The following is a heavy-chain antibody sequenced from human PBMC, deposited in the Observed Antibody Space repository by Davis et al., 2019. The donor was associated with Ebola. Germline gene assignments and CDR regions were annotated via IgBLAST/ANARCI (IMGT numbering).Heavy chain of an antibody. V-gene: IGHV1-8*02. Sequence: ASVKVSCKASGYTFIGYYMHWVRQAPGQGLEWMGWINPNSGDTHYAQKFQGRVTMTRNTSITTVYMELSSLRTEDTAVYYCARGGDGMDVWGQGTTVTVSS. J-gene: IGHJ6*02. D-gene: IGHD3-10*01. CDR3: ARGGDGMDV. CDR2: INPNSGDT. CDR1: GYTFIGYY.